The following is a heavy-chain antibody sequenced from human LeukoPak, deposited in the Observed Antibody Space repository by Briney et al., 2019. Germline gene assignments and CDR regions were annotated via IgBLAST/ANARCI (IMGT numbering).Heavy chain of an antibody. CDR2: IRYDGSNK. Sequence: GGSLRLSCAASGFTFSSYGMHWVRQAPGKGLEWVAFIRYDGSNKYYADSVKGRFTISRDNSKNTLYLQMNSLRAEDTAVYYCAKVLQLGEYYFDYWGQGTLVTVSP. CDR3: AKVLQLGEYYFDY. J-gene: IGHJ4*02. D-gene: IGHD1-1*01. CDR1: GFTFSSYG. V-gene: IGHV3-30*02.